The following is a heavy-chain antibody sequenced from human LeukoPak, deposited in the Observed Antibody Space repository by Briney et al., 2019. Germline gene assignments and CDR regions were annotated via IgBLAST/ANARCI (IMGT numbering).Heavy chain of an antibody. CDR3: AKVLYSSGFYGNY. V-gene: IGHV3-23*01. CDR1: GFTFSSYA. D-gene: IGHD6-19*01. Sequence: GGSLRLSCAASGFTFSSYAMNWVRQAPGKGLEWVSSISGGSNNIDYAGAVKGRFTTSRDNSQNTLYLQMNSLRADDTAVYYCAKVLYSSGFYGNYWGQGTLVTVSS. CDR2: ISGGSNNI. J-gene: IGHJ4*02.